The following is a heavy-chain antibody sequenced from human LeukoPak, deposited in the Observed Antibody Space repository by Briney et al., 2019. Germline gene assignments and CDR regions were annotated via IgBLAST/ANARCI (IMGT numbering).Heavy chain of an antibody. D-gene: IGHD5-18*01. CDR1: GYTLTELS. V-gene: IGHV1-46*01. CDR2: INPRGGTT. CDR3: ARETAMVTNYYYYYGMDV. Sequence: GASVKVSCKVSGYTLTELSMHWVRQAPGQGLEWMGIINPRGGTTTYAQKFQGRVTMTRDTSTRTVYMELYSLRSEDTAVYYCARETAMVTNYYYYYGMDVWGQGTTVTVSS. J-gene: IGHJ6*02.